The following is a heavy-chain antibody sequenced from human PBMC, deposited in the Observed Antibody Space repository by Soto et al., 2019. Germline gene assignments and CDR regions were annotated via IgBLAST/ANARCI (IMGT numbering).Heavy chain of an antibody. Sequence: QVQLVQSGAEVREPGASVKVSCKASGYTFTNYGVSWVRQAPGQGLEWMGWIGGYKGNTNYAQKLQGRVTLTTDTPTSTAHSELRSLRSDDPAVYYCAPHTLDTGMPSGYWGQGTLVTVSS. CDR2: IGGYKGNT. D-gene: IGHD5-18*01. CDR3: APHTLDTGMPSGY. J-gene: IGHJ4*02. CDR1: GYTFTNYG. V-gene: IGHV1-18*01.